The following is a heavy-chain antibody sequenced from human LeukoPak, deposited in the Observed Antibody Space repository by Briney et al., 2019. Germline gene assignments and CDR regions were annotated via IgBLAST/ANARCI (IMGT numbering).Heavy chain of an antibody. D-gene: IGHD5-12*01. CDR2: ISSSSSYT. V-gene: IGHV3-11*06. J-gene: IGHJ5*02. CDR3: ARAQTLYSGYDSNWFDP. Sequence: PGGSLRLSCAASGFTFSDYYMSWIRQAPGKGLEWVSYISSSSSYTNYADSVKGRFTISRDNAKNSLYLLMNSLRAEDTAVYYCARAQTLYSGYDSNWFDPWGQGTLVTVSS. CDR1: GFTFSDYY.